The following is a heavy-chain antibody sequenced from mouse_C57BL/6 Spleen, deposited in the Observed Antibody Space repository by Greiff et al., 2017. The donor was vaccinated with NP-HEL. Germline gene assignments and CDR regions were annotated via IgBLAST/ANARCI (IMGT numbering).Heavy chain of an antibody. CDR3: AREVYAPDY. D-gene: IGHD2-3*01. Sequence: VQGVESGPELVKPGASVKISCKASGYAFSSSWMNWVKQRPGKGLEWIGRIYPGDGDTNYNGKFKGKATLTADKSSSTSYMQLSSLTSEDSAVYFCAREVYAPDYWGQGTTLTVSS. CDR2: IYPGDGDT. V-gene: IGHV1-82*01. J-gene: IGHJ2*01. CDR1: GYAFSSSW.